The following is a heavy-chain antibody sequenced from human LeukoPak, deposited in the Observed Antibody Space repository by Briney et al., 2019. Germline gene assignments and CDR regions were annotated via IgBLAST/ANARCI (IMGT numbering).Heavy chain of an antibody. CDR3: ARAKTTVTRVGILREFQGYWYFDL. V-gene: IGHV4-39*07. J-gene: IGHJ2*01. CDR1: GGSISSSSYY. Sequence: SETLSLTCTVSGGSISSSSYYWGWIRQPPGKGLEWIGSIYYSGSTNYNPSLKSRVTISVDTSKNQFSLKLSSVTAADTAVYYCARAKTTVTRVGILREFQGYWYFDLWGRGTLVTVSS. D-gene: IGHD4-11*01. CDR2: IYYSGST.